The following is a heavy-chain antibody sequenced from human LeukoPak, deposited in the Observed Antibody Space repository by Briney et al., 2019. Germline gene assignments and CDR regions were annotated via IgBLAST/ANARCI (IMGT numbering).Heavy chain of an antibody. V-gene: IGHV4-34*01. Sequence: LRLSCAASGFTFSSYEMNWVRQAPGKGLEWLGEINHSGSTNYNPSLKSRVTISVDTSKNQFSLKLSSVTAADTAVYYCARGYWNYRTQRDYWGQGTLVTVSS. CDR2: INHSGST. D-gene: IGHD1-7*01. CDR1: GFTFSSYE. J-gene: IGHJ4*02. CDR3: ARGYWNYRTQRDY.